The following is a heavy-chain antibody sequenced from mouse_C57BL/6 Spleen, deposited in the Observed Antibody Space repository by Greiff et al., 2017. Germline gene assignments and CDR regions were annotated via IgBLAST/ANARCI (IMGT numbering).Heavy chain of an antibody. V-gene: IGHV1-7*01. D-gene: IGHD1-1*01. J-gene: IGHJ3*01. CDR2: IKPSSGNT. CDR1: AYTFTSYW. Sequence: QVQLQQSGAELAKPGASVKLSCKASAYTFTSYWMHWVKQRPGQGLEWIGYIKPSSGNTKYNQKFKDKATLTADKSSSTAYMQLSSLTYEDSAVYYCARSLYGSRSFAYWDQGTLVTVSA. CDR3: ARSLYGSRSFAY.